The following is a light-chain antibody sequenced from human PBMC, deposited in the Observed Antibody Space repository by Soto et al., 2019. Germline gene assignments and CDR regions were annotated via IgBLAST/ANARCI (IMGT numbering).Light chain of an antibody. V-gene: IGKV3-20*01. CDR1: QSVSSTF. Sequence: ETVTTQSPATLSVSPGERATLSCRAGQSVSSTFLAWYQQKPGQAPRLLIYATSSRATGIPDRFSGSGSGTDFTLTISRLEPEDFAVYYCQQYGSSPLTFGGGTKVDIK. CDR3: QQYGSSPLT. CDR2: ATS. J-gene: IGKJ4*01.